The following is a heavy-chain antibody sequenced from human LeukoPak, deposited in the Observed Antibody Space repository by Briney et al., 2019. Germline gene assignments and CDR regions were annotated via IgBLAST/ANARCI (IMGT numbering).Heavy chain of an antibody. D-gene: IGHD6-13*01. CDR1: GFTFSSYS. V-gene: IGHV3-21*01. CDR3: ARNPGIAATRGFFYYMDV. Sequence: GGSLRLSCAASGFTFSSYSMNWVRQAPGKGLEWVSSISSSSSYIYYADSVKGRFTISRDNAKNSLYLQMNSLRAEDTAVYYCARNPGIAATRGFFYYMDVWGKGTTVTVSS. J-gene: IGHJ6*03. CDR2: ISSSSSYI.